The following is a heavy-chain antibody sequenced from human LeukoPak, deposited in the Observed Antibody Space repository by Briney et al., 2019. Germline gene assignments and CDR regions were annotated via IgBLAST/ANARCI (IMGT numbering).Heavy chain of an antibody. Sequence: GGSLRLSCAASGFTFSSYAMSWVRQAPGKGLEWVANIKQDGSEKYYVDSVKGRFTISRDNAKNSLYLQMNSLRAEDTAVYYCARGTGYAPLWGQGTLVTVSS. J-gene: IGHJ4*02. CDR2: IKQDGSEK. V-gene: IGHV3-7*01. D-gene: IGHD1-14*01. CDR3: ARGTGYAPL. CDR1: GFTFSSYA.